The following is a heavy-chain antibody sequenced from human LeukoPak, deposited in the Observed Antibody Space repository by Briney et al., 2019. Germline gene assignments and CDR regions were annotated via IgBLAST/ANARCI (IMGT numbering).Heavy chain of an antibody. CDR1: GGSFSGYY. V-gene: IGHV4-34*01. D-gene: IGHD7-27*01. CDR3: ARGRTGGR. J-gene: IGHJ4*02. CDR2: INHSGST. Sequence: PSETLSLTCAVYGGSFSGYYWSWIRQPPGKGLEWIGEINHSGSTNYNPSLKSRVIISVDTSKNQFSLKLSSVTAADTAVYYCARGRTGGRWGQGTLVTVSS.